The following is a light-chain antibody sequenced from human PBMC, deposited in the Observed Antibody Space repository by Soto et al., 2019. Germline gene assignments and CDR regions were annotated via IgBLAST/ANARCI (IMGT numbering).Light chain of an antibody. CDR1: QSIGTY. CDR2: AAS. V-gene: IGKV1-39*01. J-gene: IGKJ2*01. Sequence: DLQMTQSPSSLSASVGDSVTVTCRASQSIGTYVNWYQQKPGKAPYLLIYAASRLQSGVPSKFSGSGSGTDFTLTISSLQPEDFATYYCQQSYTTPYTFGQGTNLEIK. CDR3: QQSYTTPYT.